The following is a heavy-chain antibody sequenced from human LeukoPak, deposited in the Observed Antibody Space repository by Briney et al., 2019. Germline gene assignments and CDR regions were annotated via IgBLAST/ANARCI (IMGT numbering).Heavy chain of an antibody. D-gene: IGHD2-15*01. CDR3: ASIYSRDYFDY. CDR1: GFTFSSYE. CDR2: INSSGSTI. Sequence: GGSLRLSCAASGFTFSSYEMNWVRQAPGKGLEWVSYINSSGSTIYYADSVKGRFTISRDNAKDSLYLQMNSLRAEDTAVYYCASIYSRDYFDYWGQGTLVTVSS. V-gene: IGHV3-48*03. J-gene: IGHJ4*02.